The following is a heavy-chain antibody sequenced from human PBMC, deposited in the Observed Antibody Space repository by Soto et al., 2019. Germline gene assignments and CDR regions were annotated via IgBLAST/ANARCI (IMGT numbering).Heavy chain of an antibody. D-gene: IGHD2-2*01. J-gene: IGHJ4*02. Sequence: QVQLVESGGGEVQPGRSLRLSCAASGFTFSSYAMNWVRQAPGKGLEWVALISYDGNNKYYADSVKGRFTISRDSSKNTLYLQMNSLRDADTAFYYCGRCSSTSCHLGSDYWGQGTLVTVSS. CDR1: GFTFSSYA. V-gene: IGHV3-30-3*01. CDR2: ISYDGNNK. CDR3: GRCSSTSCHLGSDY.